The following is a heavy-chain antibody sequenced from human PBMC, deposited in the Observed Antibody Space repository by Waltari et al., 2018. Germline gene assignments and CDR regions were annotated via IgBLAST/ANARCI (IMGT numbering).Heavy chain of an antibody. Sequence: EVQLVQSGAEVKKPGATVKISCKASGYTFTDYYMHWVQQAPGKGLEWMGRVDHEDGETIYAEKYQGRVTITADTATDTADMELSSLRSEDTAVYYCATRYDSSGYSLDYWGQGTLVTVSS. J-gene: IGHJ4*02. CDR1: GYTFTDYY. CDR3: ATRYDSSGYSLDY. V-gene: IGHV1-69-2*01. D-gene: IGHD3-22*01. CDR2: VDHEDGET.